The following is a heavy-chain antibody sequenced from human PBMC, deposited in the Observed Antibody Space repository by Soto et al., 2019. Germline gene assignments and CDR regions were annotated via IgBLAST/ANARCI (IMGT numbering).Heavy chain of an antibody. V-gene: IGHV3-74*01. J-gene: IGHJ4*02. Sequence: GGSLRLSCAASGFTFSNYFMHWVRQVPGEGLVWVSRMSGDGKTISYADSVKGRFTISRDNAKNTLYLQMNSLRVEDTAVYYFDYWGQGTLVTVSS. CDR1: GFTFSNYF. CDR3: DY. CDR2: MSGDGKTI.